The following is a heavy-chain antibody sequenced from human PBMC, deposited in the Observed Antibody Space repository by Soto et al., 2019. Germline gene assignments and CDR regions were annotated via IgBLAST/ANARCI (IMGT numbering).Heavy chain of an antibody. CDR2: IYYSGST. D-gene: IGHD3-16*01. CDR1: GGSISSYY. J-gene: IGHJ4*02. Sequence: SETLSLTCTVSGGSISSYYWSWIRQPPGKGLEWIGYIYYSGSTNYNPSLKSRVTISVDTSKNQFSLKLSSVTAADTAVYYCARERRGVNLFDYWGQGTLVTVSS. V-gene: IGHV4-59*01. CDR3: ARERRGVNLFDY.